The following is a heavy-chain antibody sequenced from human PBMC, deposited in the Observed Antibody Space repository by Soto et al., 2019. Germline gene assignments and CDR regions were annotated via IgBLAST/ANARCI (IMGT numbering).Heavy chain of an antibody. Sequence: ASVKVSCKASGGTFSSYAISWVRQAPGQGLEWMGGIIPIFGTANYAQKFQGRVTITADESTSTAYMELSSLRSEDTAVYYCARGFGEFHINNWFDPWGQGTLVTVSS. D-gene: IGHD3-10*01. CDR1: GGTFSSYA. CDR3: ARGFGEFHINNWFDP. CDR2: IIPIFGTA. J-gene: IGHJ5*02. V-gene: IGHV1-69*13.